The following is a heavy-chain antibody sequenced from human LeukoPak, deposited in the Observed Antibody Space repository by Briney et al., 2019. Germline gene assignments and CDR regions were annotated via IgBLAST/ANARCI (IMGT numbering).Heavy chain of an antibody. CDR2: ISAYNGNT. CDR3: GGYGARYCSSTSCFFDS. Sequence: ASVKVSCKASGYTFTSYGISWVRQAPGQGLEWMGWISAYNGNTNYAQKLQGRVTMTTDTSTSTAYMELRSLRSDDTAVYYCGGYGARYCSSTSCFFDSWGQGPLGTVSS. CDR1: GYTFTSYG. J-gene: IGHJ4*02. D-gene: IGHD2-2*01. V-gene: IGHV1-18*01.